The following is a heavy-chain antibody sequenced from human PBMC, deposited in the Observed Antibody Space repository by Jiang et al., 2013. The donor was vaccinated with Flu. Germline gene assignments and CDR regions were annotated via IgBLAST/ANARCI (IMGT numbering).Heavy chain of an antibody. CDR3: ARDAPTVYDILTGYYVFDY. Sequence: ASVKVSCKASGYTFTSYGISWVRQAPGQGLEWMGWISAYNGNTNYAQKLQGRVTMTTDTSTSTAYMELRSLRSDDTAVYYCARDAPTVYDILTGYYVFDYWGQGTLV. J-gene: IGHJ4*02. D-gene: IGHD3-9*01. V-gene: IGHV1-18*01. CDR2: ISAYNGNT. CDR1: GYTFTSYG.